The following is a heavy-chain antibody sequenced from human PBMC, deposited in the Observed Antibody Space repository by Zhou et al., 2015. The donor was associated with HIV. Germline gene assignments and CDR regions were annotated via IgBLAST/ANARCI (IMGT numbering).Heavy chain of an antibody. Sequence: QVQLVQSGAEVKKPGASVKVSCKASGYTFTSYYMHWVRQAPGQGLEWMGIINPSGGSTTYAQKFQGRVTMTRDTSTSTVYMELSSLRSEDTAMYYCARSNRGSSNWLDDAFDIWGQGTMVTVSS. CDR2: INPSGGST. J-gene: IGHJ3*02. V-gene: IGHV1-46*01. CDR3: ARSNRGSSNWLDDAFDI. CDR1: GYTFTSYY. D-gene: IGHD6-13*01.